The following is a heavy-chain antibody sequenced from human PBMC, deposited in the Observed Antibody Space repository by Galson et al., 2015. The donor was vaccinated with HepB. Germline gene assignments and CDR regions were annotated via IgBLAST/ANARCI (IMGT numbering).Heavy chain of an antibody. CDR3: ARGPYYDFWSGYLTIYYYYYMDV. Sequence: SVKVSCKASGYTSTSYDINWVRQATGQGLEWMEWMNPNSGNTGYAQKFQGRVTMTRNTSISTAYMELSSLRSEDTAVYYCARGPYYDFWSGYLTIYYYYYMDVWGKGTTVTVSS. V-gene: IGHV1-8*01. CDR1: GYTSTSYD. D-gene: IGHD3-3*01. J-gene: IGHJ6*03. CDR2: MNPNSGNT.